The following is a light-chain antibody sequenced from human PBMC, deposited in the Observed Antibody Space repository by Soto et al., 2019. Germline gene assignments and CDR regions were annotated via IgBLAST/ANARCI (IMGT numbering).Light chain of an antibody. CDR1: SGHSSYA. V-gene: IGLV4-69*01. CDR3: QTWGTGIPWV. Sequence: QLVLTQSPSASASLGASVKLTCTLSSGHSSYAIAWHQQQPEKGPRYLMKLNSAGSHSKGDGIPDRFSGSSSGAERYLTFSSLQSEDEADYYCQTWGTGIPWVFGGGTKLTVL. CDR2: LNSAGSH. J-gene: IGLJ3*02.